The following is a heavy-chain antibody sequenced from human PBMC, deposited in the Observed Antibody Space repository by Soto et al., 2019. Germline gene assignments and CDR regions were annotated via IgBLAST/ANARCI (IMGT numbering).Heavy chain of an antibody. CDR2: ISGSGGST. D-gene: IGHD3-22*01. J-gene: IGHJ4*02. CDR1: GFTFSSYA. Sequence: PGGSLRLSCAASGFTFSSYAMSWVRQAPGKGLEWVSAISGSGGSTYYADSVKGRFTISRDNSKNTLYLQMNSLRAEDTAVYYCAKVGSYYDSSGYYYGYFDYWGQGTLVTVSS. CDR3: AKVGSYYDSSGYYYGYFDY. V-gene: IGHV3-23*01.